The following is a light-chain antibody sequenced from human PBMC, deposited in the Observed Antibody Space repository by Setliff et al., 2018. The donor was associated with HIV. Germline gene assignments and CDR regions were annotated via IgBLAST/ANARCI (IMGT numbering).Light chain of an antibody. CDR3: GSCTSTSPGA. CDR2: AVG. V-gene: IGLV2-14*01. CDR1: SSDVGDYNY. Sequence: QSVLAQPASVSGSPGQSITISCTGTSSDVGDYNYVSWYQQHPGKAPKLIIYAVGNRPSGVSNRFSGSKSGNTASLTISDLQAQDEADYYCGSCTSTSPGAFGTGTKVTVL. J-gene: IGLJ1*01.